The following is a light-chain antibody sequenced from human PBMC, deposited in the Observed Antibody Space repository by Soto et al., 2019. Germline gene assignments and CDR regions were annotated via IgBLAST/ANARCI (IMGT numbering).Light chain of an antibody. CDR1: ESLNSN. J-gene: IGKJ1*01. CDR3: QQYNNWWT. Sequence: ILMTQSPATLSVSPGERVTLSCRASESLNSNLAWYQQRPGQAPRLLIYGASTRATGIPARFSGSGSWTEFTLTISSLQSEHFAVYYCQQYNNWWTFGQGTKVEIK. V-gene: IGKV3-15*01. CDR2: GAS.